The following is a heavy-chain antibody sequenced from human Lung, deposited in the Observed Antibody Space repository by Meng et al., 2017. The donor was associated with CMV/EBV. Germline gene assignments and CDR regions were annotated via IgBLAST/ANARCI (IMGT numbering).Heavy chain of an antibody. Sequence: VRRGESGGGLAQPGRSLRLSRAAPGFTFSSYAMHWDRQAPGKWLEWVAVISYDGTNKYYADSVKGRFTNSRDNSKNTLNLPMCSLRAEDTAVYYCARGQWHSLDYWGQGTLVTVSS. D-gene: IGHD6-19*01. J-gene: IGHJ4*02. V-gene: IGHV3-30*15. CDR3: ARGQWHSLDY. CDR1: GFTFSSYA. CDR2: ISYDGTNK.